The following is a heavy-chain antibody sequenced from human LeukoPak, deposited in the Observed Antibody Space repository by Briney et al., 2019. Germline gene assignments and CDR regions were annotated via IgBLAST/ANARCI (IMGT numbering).Heavy chain of an antibody. CDR3: ARGIGRLGSIVARPSDY. V-gene: IGHV3-48*01. Sequence: PGGSLRLSCAASGFTFSSYNMNWVRQAPGKGLEWVPYISSSSGNIYYADSVKGRFTISRDNAKNSLYLQMNSLRAEDTAVYYCARGIGRLGSIVARPSDYWGQGTLVTVSS. D-gene: IGHD6-6*01. CDR1: GFTFSSYN. CDR2: ISSSSGNI. J-gene: IGHJ4*02.